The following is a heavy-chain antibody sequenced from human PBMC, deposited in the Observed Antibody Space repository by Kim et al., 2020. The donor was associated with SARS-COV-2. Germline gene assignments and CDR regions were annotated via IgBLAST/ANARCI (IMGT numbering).Heavy chain of an antibody. J-gene: IGHJ4*02. CDR1: GGSISSSSYY. Sequence: SETLSLTCTVSGGSISSSSYYWGWIRQPPGKGLEWIGSIYYSGSTYYNPSLKSRITISVDTSKNQFSLKLSSVTAADTAVYYCARGGSSWYSDYWGQGTLVTVSS. V-gene: IGHV4-39*01. CDR3: ARGGSSWYSDY. CDR2: IYYSGST. D-gene: IGHD6-13*01.